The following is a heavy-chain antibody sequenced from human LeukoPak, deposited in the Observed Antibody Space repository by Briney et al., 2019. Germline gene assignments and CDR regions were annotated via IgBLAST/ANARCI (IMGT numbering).Heavy chain of an antibody. J-gene: IGHJ4*02. V-gene: IGHV1-3*04. D-gene: IGHD2-2*02. CDR1: GYTFTSYS. CDR2: INTGNGNI. CDR3: VREDTYI. Sequence: ASAKVSCKASGYTFTSYSMHWVRQAPGQRLEWMGWINTGNGNIKYSQKLQGRVTITRDTSANIGYMELSSLRSEDSAVYYCVREDTYIWGQGTLVTVSS.